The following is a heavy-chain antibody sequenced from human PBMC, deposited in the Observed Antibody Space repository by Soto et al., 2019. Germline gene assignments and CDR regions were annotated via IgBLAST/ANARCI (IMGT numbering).Heavy chain of an antibody. V-gene: IGHV3-73*01. CDR2: IRSKAKNYVT. CDR1: GVNFSGHA. Sequence: PXGSLRLSCSASGVNFSGHAIHWVRQASGKGLEWVGRIRSKAKNYVTAYAAPVKGRFIVSREDSKSTAYLQMNNLKTDDTAIYYCARSTPFDFWGQGVLVTVSS. D-gene: IGHD2-15*01. CDR3: ARSTPFDF. J-gene: IGHJ4*02.